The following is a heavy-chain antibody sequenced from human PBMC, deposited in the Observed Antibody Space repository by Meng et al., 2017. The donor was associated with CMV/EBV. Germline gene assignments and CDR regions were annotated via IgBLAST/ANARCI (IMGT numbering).Heavy chain of an antibody. J-gene: IGHJ6*02. Sequence: GESRKISGAASGFTFSSYSMNWVRQAPGKGLEWVSSISSSSSYIYYADSVKGRFTISRDNAKNSLYLQMNSLRAEDTAVYYCARDQSDYDFWSGWSYGMDVWGQGTTVTVSS. CDR3: ARDQSDYDFWSGWSYGMDV. D-gene: IGHD3-3*01. V-gene: IGHV3-21*01. CDR2: ISSSSSYI. CDR1: GFTFSSYS.